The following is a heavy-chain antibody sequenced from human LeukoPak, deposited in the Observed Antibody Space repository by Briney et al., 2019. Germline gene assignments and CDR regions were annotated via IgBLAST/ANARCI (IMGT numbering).Heavy chain of an antibody. J-gene: IGHJ4*02. CDR1: GYTFTGYY. D-gene: IGHD1-20*01. CDR3: ARVRYNSNQNSGFDY. Sequence: ASVKVSRKASGYTFTGYYMHWVRQAPGQGLEWMGRINPNSGGTNYAQKFQGRVTMTRDTSISTAYMELSRLASDETAVYYCARVRYNSNQNSGFDYWGQGTLVTVSS. CDR2: INPNSGGT. V-gene: IGHV1-2*06.